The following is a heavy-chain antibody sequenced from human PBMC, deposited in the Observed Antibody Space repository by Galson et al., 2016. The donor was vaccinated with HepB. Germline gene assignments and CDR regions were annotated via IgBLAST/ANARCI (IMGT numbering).Heavy chain of an antibody. V-gene: IGHV4-4*02. Sequence: TLSLTCAVSGVSLSSSNWWSWVRQPPGKGLEWIGEIFHSGSTNYNPSLKSRVTISVDKSKNRISLRLTSLTAADTAVYYCARGWSGYAKLYPLLWFDPWGQGTLVTVSS. CDR2: IFHSGST. CDR3: ARGWSGYAKLYPLLWFDP. J-gene: IGHJ5*02. D-gene: IGHD5-12*01. CDR1: GVSLSSSNW.